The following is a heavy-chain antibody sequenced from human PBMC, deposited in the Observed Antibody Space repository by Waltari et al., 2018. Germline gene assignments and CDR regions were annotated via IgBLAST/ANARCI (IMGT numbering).Heavy chain of an antibody. CDR1: GGSISSYY. CDR2: IYYSAST. Sequence: QVQLQESGPGLVKPSETLSLTCTVSGGSISSYYWSWIRQPPGKGLEWIGYIYYSASTNYNPSLKSRVTISVDTSKSQFSLKLSSVTAADTAVYYCARETVTTGARDYWGQGTLVTVSS. V-gene: IGHV4-59*01. D-gene: IGHD4-17*01. CDR3: ARETVTTGARDY. J-gene: IGHJ4*02.